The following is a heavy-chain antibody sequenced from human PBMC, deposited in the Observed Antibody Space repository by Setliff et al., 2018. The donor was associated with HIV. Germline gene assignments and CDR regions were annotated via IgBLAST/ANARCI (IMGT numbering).Heavy chain of an antibody. CDR1: GHGLIDYY. D-gene: IGHD6-19*01. J-gene: IGHJ4*02. CDR3: VRDYPYAVAESRFGY. Sequence: ASVKVSCKASGHGLIDYYFHWVRQAPEQGLEWMGWINPNSGDTNYVQKFQGRVTMTRDTSTNTAYMELRSLLSDDSAIYYCVRDYPYAVAESRFGYWGQGTLVTVSS. V-gene: IGHV1-2*02. CDR2: INPNSGDT.